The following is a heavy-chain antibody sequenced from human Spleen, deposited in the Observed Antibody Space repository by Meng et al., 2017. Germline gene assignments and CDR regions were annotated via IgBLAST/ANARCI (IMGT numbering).Heavy chain of an antibody. Sequence: VKLQPGGAGLLKPSETLSLTCVVSGGSFSDYYWSWIRQPPGKGLEWIGEINHSGSTNYNPSLESRVTISVDTSKSQFSLKVNSVTAADTAVYYCARGTWSGYYNWFDPWGQGTLVTVSS. CDR3: ARGTWSGYYNWFDP. CDR2: INHSGST. J-gene: IGHJ5*02. D-gene: IGHD3-3*01. CDR1: GGSFSDYY. V-gene: IGHV4-34*01.